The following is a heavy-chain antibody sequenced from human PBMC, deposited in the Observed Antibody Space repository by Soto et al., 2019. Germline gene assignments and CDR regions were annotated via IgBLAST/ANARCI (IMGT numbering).Heavy chain of an antibody. CDR2: ISGSGGSE. J-gene: IGHJ6*02. V-gene: IGHV3-23*01. Sequence: GGSLRLSCAVSGFTFTSYAMTWVRQAPGKGLEWVSAISGSGGSEFYADSVKGRFTISRDNSKNTLYLQMESLRAEDTALYYCAKGDTTMITDYYAMDVWGQGTTVTVS. D-gene: IGHD5-18*01. CDR3: AKGDTTMITDYYAMDV. CDR1: GFTFTSYA.